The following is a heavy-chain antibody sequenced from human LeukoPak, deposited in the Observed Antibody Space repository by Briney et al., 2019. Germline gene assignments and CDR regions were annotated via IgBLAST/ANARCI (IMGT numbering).Heavy chain of an antibody. V-gene: IGHV4-59*01. CDR2: IYYSGST. CDR1: GGSISSYY. Sequence: PSETLSLTCTVSGGSISSYYWSWIRQPPGKGLEWIGYIYYSGSTNYNPSLKSRATISVDTSKNQFSLKLSSVTAADTAVYYCARDRDYGDYQYAFDIWGQGTMVTVSS. J-gene: IGHJ3*02. D-gene: IGHD4-17*01. CDR3: ARDRDYGDYQYAFDI.